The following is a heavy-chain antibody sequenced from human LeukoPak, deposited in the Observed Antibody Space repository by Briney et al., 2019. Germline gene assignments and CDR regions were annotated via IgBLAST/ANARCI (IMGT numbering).Heavy chain of an antibody. V-gene: IGHV4-34*01. J-gene: IGHJ4*02. D-gene: IGHD3-22*01. Sequence: SETLSLTCAVYGGSFSGYYWSWIRQPPGKGLEWIGEINHSGSTNYNPSLKSRVTISVETSKNQFSLKLSSVTAADTAVYYCARVVYDSSGYYYSLDYWGQGTLVTVSS. CDR2: INHSGST. CDR3: ARVVYDSSGYYYSLDY. CDR1: GGSFSGYY.